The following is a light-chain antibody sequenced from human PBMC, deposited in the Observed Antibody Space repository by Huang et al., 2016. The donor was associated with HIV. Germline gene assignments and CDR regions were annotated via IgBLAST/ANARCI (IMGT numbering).Light chain of an antibody. CDR2: LGS. V-gene: IGKV2-28*01. CDR3: MQSLQTPYT. CDR1: QSLLHSNEYKY. Sequence: DIVMTQSPLSLPVTPGEPASMSCRSNQSLLHSNEYKYLDWYLQKPGQSPQRVIYLGSNRASRVPDRFSGIGSGTDVTLKITRVEAEDVGIYYCMQSLQTPYTFGQGTKVEIK. J-gene: IGKJ2*01.